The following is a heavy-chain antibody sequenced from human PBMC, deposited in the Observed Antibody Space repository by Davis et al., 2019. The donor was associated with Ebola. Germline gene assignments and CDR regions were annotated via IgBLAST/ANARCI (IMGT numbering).Heavy chain of an antibody. V-gene: IGHV4-30-4*01. CDR1: GGSISSGDYY. J-gene: IGHJ5*02. Sequence: MPSETLSLTCTVSGGSISSGDYYWSWIRQPPGKGLEWIGYIYYSGSTYYNPSLKSRVTISVDTSKNQFSLKLSSVTAADTAVYYCARGGRYCSGGSCTKNWFDPWGQGTLVTVSS. CDR3: ARGGRYCSGGSCTKNWFDP. D-gene: IGHD2-15*01. CDR2: IYYSGST.